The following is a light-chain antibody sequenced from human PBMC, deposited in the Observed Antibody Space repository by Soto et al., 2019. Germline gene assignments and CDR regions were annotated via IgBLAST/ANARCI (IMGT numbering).Light chain of an antibody. CDR1: QGISNW. CDR3: QQYSSYPT. Sequence: QMTKSPSTVPASLGDTVTVACRASQGISNWLAWYQQKPGKAPKLLIFHASSLESGVPSRFSGSGSGTEFTLTISSLQSDDFATYYCQQYSSYPTFGQGTKVDIK. J-gene: IGKJ1*01. CDR2: HAS. V-gene: IGKV1-5*01.